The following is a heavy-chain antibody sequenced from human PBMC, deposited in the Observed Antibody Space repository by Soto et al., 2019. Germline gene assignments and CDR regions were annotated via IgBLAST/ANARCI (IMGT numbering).Heavy chain of an antibody. CDR3: ASITGTTFMWFDP. J-gene: IGHJ5*02. Sequence: SETLSLTCTVSGGSISSGGYYWSWIRQHPGKGLEWIGYIYYSGSTYYNPSLKSRVTISVDTSKNQFSLKLSSVTAADTAVYYCASITGTTFMWFDPWGQGTLVTVSS. CDR1: GGSISSGGYY. D-gene: IGHD1-20*01. CDR2: IYYSGST. V-gene: IGHV4-31*03.